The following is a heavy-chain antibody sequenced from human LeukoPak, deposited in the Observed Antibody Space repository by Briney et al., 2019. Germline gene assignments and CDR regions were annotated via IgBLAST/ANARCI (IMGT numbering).Heavy chain of an antibody. D-gene: IGHD1-26*01. CDR2: ISSSSSTI. J-gene: IGHJ4*02. CDR3: ARDKGGVGAVY. CDR1: GFTFSSYS. V-gene: IGHV3-48*04. Sequence: GGSLRLSCAASGFTFSSYSMNWVRQAPGKGLEWVSYISSSSSTIYCADSVKGRFTISRDNAKNSLYLQMNSLRAEDTAVYYCARDKGGVGAVYWGQGTLVTVSS.